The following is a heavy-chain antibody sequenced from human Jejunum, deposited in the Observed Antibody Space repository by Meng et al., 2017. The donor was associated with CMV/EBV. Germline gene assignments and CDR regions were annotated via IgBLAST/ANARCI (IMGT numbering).Heavy chain of an antibody. CDR2: INAGNGRT. CDR3: AKDGGVWGFWFDP. D-gene: IGHD7-27*01. CDR1: GYAFTRFN. V-gene: IGHV1-3*01. Sequence: KASGYAFTRFNMHWGRQAPGQRLEWMGWINAGNGRTKYSQKFQDRVTITMDTSASTAYMELSSLRSEDTAVYYCAKDGGVWGFWFDPWGLGTLVTVSS. J-gene: IGHJ5*02.